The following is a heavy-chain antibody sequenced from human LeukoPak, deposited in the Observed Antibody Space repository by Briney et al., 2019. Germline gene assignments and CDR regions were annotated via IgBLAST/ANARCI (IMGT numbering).Heavy chain of an antibody. D-gene: IGHD3-22*01. CDR3: ARDAGHSITMIPNGMDV. Sequence: PSETLSLTCTVSGDSISNYYWSWIRQPAGKGLEWIGRIYTSGSTNYNPSLKSRVTMSVDTSKNQFSLKLSSVTAADTAVYYCARDAGHSITMIPNGMDVWGQGTTVTVSS. CDR2: IYTSGST. J-gene: IGHJ6*02. V-gene: IGHV4-4*07. CDR1: GDSISNYY.